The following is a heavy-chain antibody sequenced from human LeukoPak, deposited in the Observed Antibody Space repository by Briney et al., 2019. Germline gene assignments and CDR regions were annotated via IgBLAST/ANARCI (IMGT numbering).Heavy chain of an antibody. D-gene: IGHD6-19*01. J-gene: IGHJ4*02. CDR3: ARETVAGTFDY. Sequence: GGSLRLSCAASGFTFTEYYMSWIRQTPGKGLEWVSDISSSGDILSYADSIQGRFTISRDNAKNSLYLQMNSLRPDDTAVYCCARETVAGTFDYWGQGTLVTVSS. CDR1: GFTFTEYY. V-gene: IGHV3-11*01. CDR2: ISSSGDIL.